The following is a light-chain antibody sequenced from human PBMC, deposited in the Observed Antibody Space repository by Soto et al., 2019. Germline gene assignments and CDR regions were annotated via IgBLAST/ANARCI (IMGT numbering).Light chain of an antibody. J-gene: IGKJ5*01. CDR2: AAS. CDR3: QQSYSTRIT. Sequence: IQVTQSPSSLSASVGDIVTISFRASQGIHNYLAWYQHKPGKVPRLLIYAASSLQSGVPSRFSGSGSGTDFTLTISSLQPEDFATYYCQQSYSTRITFGQGTRLEIK. V-gene: IGKV1-39*01. CDR1: QGIHNY.